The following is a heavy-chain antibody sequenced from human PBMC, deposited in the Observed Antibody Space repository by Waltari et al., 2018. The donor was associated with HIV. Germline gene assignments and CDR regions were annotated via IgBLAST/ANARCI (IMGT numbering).Heavy chain of an antibody. Sequence: EVQLVEFGGGLVQPGRSLRLSCTGFGFSFGDFAISWFRRAPGKWLEWVGLIRSRIYGGATEYAASAKGRFTISRDDLKSVAYLQMNSLKTEDTAVYYCTRSSKLDYWGQGTLVTVSS. CDR3: TRSSKLDY. D-gene: IGHD4-4*01. J-gene: IGHJ4*02. CDR2: IRSRIYGGAT. CDR1: GFSFGDFA. V-gene: IGHV3-49*03.